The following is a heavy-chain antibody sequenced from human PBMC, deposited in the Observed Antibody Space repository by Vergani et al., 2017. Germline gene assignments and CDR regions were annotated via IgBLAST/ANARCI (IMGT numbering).Heavy chain of an antibody. D-gene: IGHD3-10*01. CDR3: AKLFESDLDDRTYYYGSGRDFMDV. CDR2: ISYDGSNK. CDR1: GFTFSSYG. J-gene: IGHJ6*03. V-gene: IGHV3-30*18. Sequence: QVQLVESGGGVVQPGRSLRLSCAASGFTFSSYGMHWVRQAPGKGLEWVAVISYDGSNKYYADSVKGRFTISRDHSKNTLYLQMNSLRAEDTAVYYCAKLFESDLDDRTYYYGSGRDFMDVWGKGTTVTVSS.